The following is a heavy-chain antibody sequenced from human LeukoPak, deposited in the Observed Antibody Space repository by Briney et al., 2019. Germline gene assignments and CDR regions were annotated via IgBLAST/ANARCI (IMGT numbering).Heavy chain of an antibody. CDR1: GFTFSNYA. CDR3: AKDRGYCSGGNCYNQYGMDV. V-gene: IGHV3-30-3*02. J-gene: IGHJ6*02. CDR2: ISYHGRSV. D-gene: IGHD2-15*01. Sequence: GTSLRLSCAASGFTFSNYAMNWVRQAPGKGLEWVAIISYHGRSVDYADSVKGRFTMSRDNSKNTLSLQMNRLRAEDTAVYYCAKDRGYCSGGNCYNQYGMDVWGQGTTVTVSS.